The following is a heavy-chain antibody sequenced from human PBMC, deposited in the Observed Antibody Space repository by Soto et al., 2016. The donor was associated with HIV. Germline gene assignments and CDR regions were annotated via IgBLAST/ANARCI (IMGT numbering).Heavy chain of an antibody. CDR3: ARDSSTVIRGY. D-gene: IGHD2-21*01. CDR2: INPNNGAT. J-gene: IGHJ4*02. V-gene: IGHV1-2*07. Sequence: QVQLVQSGAEVKKPGASLKVSCKTSGYTFTDYYMQWVRQAPGQGLEWMGWINPNNGATKYSHKFQGRLTMTRDTSISTAYMELSSLRSDDTAVYYCARDSSTVIRGYWGQGSLVIVSS. CDR1: GYTFTDYY.